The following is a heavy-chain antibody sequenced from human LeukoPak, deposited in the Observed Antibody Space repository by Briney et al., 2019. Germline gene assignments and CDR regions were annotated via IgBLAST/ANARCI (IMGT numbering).Heavy chain of an antibody. J-gene: IGHJ5*01. V-gene: IGHV4-39*02. D-gene: IGHD2-2*01. CDR2: IYYSGST. CDR3: AKEPREYCSSTSCPNWFDS. Sequence: SETLSLTCTVSGGSISSSSYYWGWIRQPPGKGLEWIGSIYYSGSTYYNPSLKSRVTISVDTSKNQFSLKLSSVTAADTAVYYCAKEPREYCSSTSCPNWFDSWGQGTLVTVSS. CDR1: GGSISSSSYY.